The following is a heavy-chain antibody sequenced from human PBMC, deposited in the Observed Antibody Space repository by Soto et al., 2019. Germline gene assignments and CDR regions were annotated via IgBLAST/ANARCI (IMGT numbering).Heavy chain of an antibody. CDR3: ARDGYYDSSGSLPDL. CDR1: GFSFKNYV. CDR2: IWFDGSNR. V-gene: IGHV3-33*01. J-gene: IGHJ5*02. D-gene: IGHD3-22*01. Sequence: GGSLRLSCEASGFSFKNYVMHWVRQAPGKGLEWVAVIWFDGSNRLYADSVKGRFTISRDNSENTLSLQMNSLGVEDTAVYYCARDGYYDSSGSLPDLWGQGTLVTVPS.